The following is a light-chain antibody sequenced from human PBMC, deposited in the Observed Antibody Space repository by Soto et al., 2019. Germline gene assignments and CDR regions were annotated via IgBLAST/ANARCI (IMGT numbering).Light chain of an antibody. CDR1: VSDVGGYTY. Sequence: QSVLTQPAPVSGSPGQSITISCTGTVSDVGGYTYVSWYQQCPGRVPKLMIYEVSYRPSGVSNRFSGSKSGNTASLTISGLQAEDEADYYCSSYTSSSTYVFGTGTKVTVL. CDR2: EVS. J-gene: IGLJ1*01. V-gene: IGLV2-14*01. CDR3: SSYTSSSTYV.